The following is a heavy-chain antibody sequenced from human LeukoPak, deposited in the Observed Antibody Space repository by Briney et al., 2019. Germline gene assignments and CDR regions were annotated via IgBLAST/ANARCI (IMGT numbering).Heavy chain of an antibody. CDR2: IKEDGSVK. CDR1: GFTFSIYW. J-gene: IGHJ6*02. CDR3: ARRWKLSLDV. D-gene: IGHD5-24*01. V-gene: IGHV3-7*01. Sequence: GGSLRLSCAASGFTFSIYWMTWVRQAPGKGLEWVANIKEDGSVKYYVDSVKGRFTISRENAKKSLYLQMNNLRGEDTAVYFCARRWKLSLDVWGQGTTVTVSS.